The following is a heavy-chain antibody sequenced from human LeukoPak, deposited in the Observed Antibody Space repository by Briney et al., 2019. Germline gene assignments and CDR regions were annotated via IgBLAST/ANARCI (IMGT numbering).Heavy chain of an antibody. CDR1: GFTFNNYG. CDR2: IWYDGSNK. Sequence: GRSLRLSCAASGFTFNNYGMHWVRQAPGKGLGWVAFIWYDGSNKYYADSVKGRFTISRDNSKNTLYLQMNSLRAEDTAVYYCARHRSGYCSSTSCSIDYWGQGTLVTVSS. V-gene: IGHV3-33*01. CDR3: ARHRSGYCSSTSCSIDY. J-gene: IGHJ4*02. D-gene: IGHD2-2*01.